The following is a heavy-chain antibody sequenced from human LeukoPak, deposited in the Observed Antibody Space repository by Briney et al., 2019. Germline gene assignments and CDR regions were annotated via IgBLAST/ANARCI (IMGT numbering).Heavy chain of an antibody. J-gene: IGHJ4*02. V-gene: IGHV3-23*01. Sequence: GVSLRLSCAASGFTFSSYDMSWVRQAPGKGPEWVSAISGSGGSTYYADSVKGRFTISRDNSKNTLYLQTTSLRAEATAVYYCAKDGVTNYDILTGYPHWGQGTLVTVSS. CDR3: AKDGVTNYDILTGYPH. D-gene: IGHD3-9*01. CDR2: ISGSGGST. CDR1: GFTFSSYD.